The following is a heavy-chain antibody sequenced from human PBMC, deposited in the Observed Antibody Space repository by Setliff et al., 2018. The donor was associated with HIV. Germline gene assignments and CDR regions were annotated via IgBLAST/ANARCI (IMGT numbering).Heavy chain of an antibody. CDR3: AKTPSSGWYSLYLDY. CDR2: IRGKSDII. J-gene: IGHJ4*02. Sequence: GGSLRLSCVASSGFAFSDNPMNWVRQAPGKGLEWISHIRGKSDIIKYYVDSVKGRFTISRDNSKNTLYLQMNSLRAEDTVVYYCAKTPSSGWYSLYLDYWGQGTLVTVSS. V-gene: IGHV3-48*01. CDR1: GFAFSDNP. D-gene: IGHD6-19*01.